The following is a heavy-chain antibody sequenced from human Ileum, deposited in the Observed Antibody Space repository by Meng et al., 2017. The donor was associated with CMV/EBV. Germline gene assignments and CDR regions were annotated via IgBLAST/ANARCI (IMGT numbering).Heavy chain of an antibody. CDR1: GESFSHYY. D-gene: IGHD2-21*02. J-gene: IGHJ4*02. CDR2: IYRDGTT. CDR3: ARSTKADCWEVLTY. V-gene: IGHV4-34*01. Sequence: HVHLHQWGAGLLKPSETLTLTCAFYGESFSHYYWTWIRQPPGKGLEWIGEIYRDGTTNYDPSLKSRVSISEDTSKNQFSLKLTSVTAADTAVYYCARSTKADCWEVLTYWGQGTLVTVSS.